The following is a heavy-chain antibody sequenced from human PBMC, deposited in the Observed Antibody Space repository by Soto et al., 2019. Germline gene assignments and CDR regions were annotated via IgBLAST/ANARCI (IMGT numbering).Heavy chain of an antibody. D-gene: IGHD3-10*01. J-gene: IGHJ6*02. CDR1: GGSFIVYY. CDR3: ARRRIFTMVRGVTSYYYYGMDV. V-gene: IGHV4-34*01. Sequence: PSDTLSLTSAVHGGSFIVYYWSWIRQPPGKGLEWIWEINHSGSTNYNPSLKSRVTISVDTSKNQFSLKLSSVTAADTAVYYFARRRIFTMVRGVTSYYYYGMDVWGQGTTVT. CDR2: INHSGST.